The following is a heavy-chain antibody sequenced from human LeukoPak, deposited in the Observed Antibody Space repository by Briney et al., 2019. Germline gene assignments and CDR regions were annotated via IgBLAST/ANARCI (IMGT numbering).Heavy chain of an antibody. Sequence: GASVKVSCKASGFTFTSSAMQWVRQARGQRLEWIGWIVVGSGNTNYAQKFQERVTITRDMSTSTAYMELSSLRSEDTAVYFCAKDWEMRYWQGGFDSWGQGTLISVSS. CDR1: GFTFTSSA. D-gene: IGHD2-15*01. CDR2: IVVGSGNT. CDR3: AKDWEMRYWQGGFDS. V-gene: IGHV1-58*02. J-gene: IGHJ4*02.